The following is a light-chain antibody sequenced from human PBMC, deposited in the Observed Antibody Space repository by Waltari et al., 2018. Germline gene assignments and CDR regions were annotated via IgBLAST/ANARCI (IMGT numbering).Light chain of an antibody. J-gene: IGLJ3*02. Sequence: QLVLTQSPSASASLGASVKLTCTLSSGHSSNVIAWHQQQPEKGPRYLMKVNSDGSHSKGDEIPDRFSGPSSGAERPLTISGLQSEDEADYYCQTGGHGTWVFGGGTKLTVL. CDR3: QTGGHGTWV. CDR2: VNSDGSH. V-gene: IGLV4-69*01. CDR1: SGHSSNV.